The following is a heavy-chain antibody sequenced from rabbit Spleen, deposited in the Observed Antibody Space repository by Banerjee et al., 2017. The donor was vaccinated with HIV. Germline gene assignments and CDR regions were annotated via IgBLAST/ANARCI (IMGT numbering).Heavy chain of an antibody. CDR3: ARAGADIDFYLTRLDL. V-gene: IGHV1S45*01. Sequence: QQQLVEYGGDLVKPGGTLTLTCRASGFSLNTKYWVCWVRQAPGKGPEWIACIHTGSDFTTYYASWAKGRFTIPKTSSSTVALQVTSLTAADTATYFCARAGADIDFYLTRLDLWGPGTLVTVS. D-gene: IGHD2-1*01. CDR1: GFSLNTKYW. J-gene: IGHJ3*01. CDR2: IHTGSDFTT.